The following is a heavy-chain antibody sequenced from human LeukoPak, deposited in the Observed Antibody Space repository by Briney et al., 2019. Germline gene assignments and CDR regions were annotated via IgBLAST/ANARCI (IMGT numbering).Heavy chain of an antibody. CDR1: GFTFSRFG. Sequence: PGGSLRLSCEASGFTFSRFGMNWVRQAPGKGLEWVAFIQYDESLKCYLGSVKGRFATSRYISKNTMYLQMNSLRVKDGEVYNCAKDQGVLGSYDAGGKGPLVTVPS. CDR2: IQYDESLK. J-gene: IGHJ5*02. V-gene: IGHV3-30*02. D-gene: IGHD3-16*01. CDR3: AKDQGVLGSYDA.